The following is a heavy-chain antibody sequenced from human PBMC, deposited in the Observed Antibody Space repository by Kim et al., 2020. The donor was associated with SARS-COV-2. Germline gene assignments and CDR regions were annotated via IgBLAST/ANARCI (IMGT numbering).Heavy chain of an antibody. CDR3: VAQGYDYYDSSDYGMDV. Sequence: GGSLRLSCAASGFTVSSNYMSWVRQAPGKGLEWVSIVYSGGRTDYAQSVKGRFTISRDNSKNTLYLQMNSLRAEDTAVYYCVAQGYDYYDSSDYGMDVWGQGTTVTVSS. CDR1: GFTVSSNY. CDR2: VYSGGRT. J-gene: IGHJ6*02. D-gene: IGHD3-22*01. V-gene: IGHV3-53*01.